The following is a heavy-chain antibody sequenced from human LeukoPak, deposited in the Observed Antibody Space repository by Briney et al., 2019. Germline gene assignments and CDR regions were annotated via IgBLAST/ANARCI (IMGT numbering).Heavy chain of an antibody. CDR1: GFTFSDYY. J-gene: IGHJ4*02. CDR2: ISSSGSAI. V-gene: IGHV3-11*04. Sequence: GGSLRLSCAASGFTFSDYYMSWIRQAPGKGLEWVSYISSSGSAIYYADSVKGRFTISRDNAKNSLYLQMNSLRAEDTAVYYCARVDIVALSFDYWGQGTLVTVSS. CDR3: ARVDIVALSFDY. D-gene: IGHD5-12*01.